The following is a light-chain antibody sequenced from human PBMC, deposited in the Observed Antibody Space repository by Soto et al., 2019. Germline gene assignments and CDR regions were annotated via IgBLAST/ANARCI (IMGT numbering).Light chain of an antibody. CDR2: DAS. J-gene: IGKJ1*01. V-gene: IGKV1-33*01. Sequence: DIQMTQSPSSLSASVGDRVTITCQASQDISNYLNWYQQKPGKAPKLLIYDASNLETGVPSRFSGSGSGTDFTLTISSLQREDFATYYCQQSYYNPTFGQGTKVDIK. CDR3: QQSYYNPT. CDR1: QDISNY.